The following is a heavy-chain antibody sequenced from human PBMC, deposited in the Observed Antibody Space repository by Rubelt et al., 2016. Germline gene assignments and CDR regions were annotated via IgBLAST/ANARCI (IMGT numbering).Heavy chain of an antibody. J-gene: IGHJ3*02. CDR2: VYYSGNT. V-gene: IGHV4-59*12. CDR3: ARSAITGRTSNTFDI. D-gene: IGHD1-20*01. Sequence: QVQLQESGPGVVKSSETLSLTCSVSGGSISYYYWTWIRQPPGQGLEWIGYVYYSGNTNYNPSLKSRVTISLDTSKNQFSLSLDSVTAADTAGYYCARSAITGRTSNTFDIWGQGTMVTVSS. CDR1: GGSISYYY.